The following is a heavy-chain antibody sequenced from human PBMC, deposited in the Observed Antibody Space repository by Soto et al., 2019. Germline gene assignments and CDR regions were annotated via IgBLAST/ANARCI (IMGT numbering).Heavy chain of an antibody. CDR3: TRSRGFGGMDV. J-gene: IGHJ6*02. Sequence: EVQLLESGGGVGQRGGSLRLSCAASGFTVNSHVMSWVRQAPGKGLEWVSSISGSGDGTYYGDSVKGRFTISRDSSSSTVYLEMKNLRGEDTAVSFCTRSRGFGGMDVWGQGTTVTVSS. CDR1: GFTVNSHV. D-gene: IGHD3-22*01. V-gene: IGHV3-23*01. CDR2: ISGSGDGT.